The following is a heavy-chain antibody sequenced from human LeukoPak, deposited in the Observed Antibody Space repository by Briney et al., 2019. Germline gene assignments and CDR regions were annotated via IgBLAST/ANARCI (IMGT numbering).Heavy chain of an antibody. D-gene: IGHD2-2*01. CDR1: GYTFTGYY. Sequence: ASVKVSCKASGYTFTGYYMHWVRPAPGQGLEWMGWINPNSGGTNYAQKFQGRVTMTRDTSISTAYMELSRLRSDDTAVYYCARGARDIVVVPAAMEYNWFDPWGQGTLVTVSS. CDR3: ARGARDIVVVPAAMEYNWFDP. V-gene: IGHV1-2*02. CDR2: INPNSGGT. J-gene: IGHJ5*02.